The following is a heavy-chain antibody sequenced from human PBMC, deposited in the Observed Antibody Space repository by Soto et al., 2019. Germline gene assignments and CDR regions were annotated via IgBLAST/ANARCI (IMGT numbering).Heavy chain of an antibody. D-gene: IGHD5-12*01. V-gene: IGHV4-4*07. J-gene: IGHJ4*02. CDR2: IYPSGST. Sequence: SETLSLTCTVSGGSISGHSWIWIRQPAGKGLEWIGHIYPSGSTSYNPSLRSRVTMSLDTSSNQIFLNLTSVTAADTAVLYCVRGSSYSVYEFWGPGTLVTVSS. CDR1: GGSISGHS. CDR3: VRGSSYSVYEF.